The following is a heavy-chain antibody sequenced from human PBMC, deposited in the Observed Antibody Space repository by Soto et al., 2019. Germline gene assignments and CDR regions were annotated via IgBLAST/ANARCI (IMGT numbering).Heavy chain of an antibody. CDR1: GYSISSSNW. J-gene: IGHJ5*02. D-gene: IGHD6-6*01. V-gene: IGHV4-28*03. CDR2: IYYTGST. CDR3: ARERPDGARLDP. Sequence: PSETLSLTCAVSGYSISSSNWWGWIRQPPGKGLEWIGYIYYTGSTHYNPSLKSRVTMSVDTSKNQFSLKLSSVTAADTAVYYCARERPDGARLDPWGQGTLVTVSS.